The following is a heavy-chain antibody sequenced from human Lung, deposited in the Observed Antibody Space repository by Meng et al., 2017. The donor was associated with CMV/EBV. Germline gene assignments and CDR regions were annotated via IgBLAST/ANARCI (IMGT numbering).Heavy chain of an antibody. CDR3: ATDTCFYASCYVGSFHHYFYGMDV. V-gene: IGHV1-69*08. J-gene: IGHJ6*02. CDR2: IIPILDAT. D-gene: IGHD2-2*01. CDR1: GGASTSYT. Sequence: SVKVSCKASGGASTSYTINWVRQAPGQGFEWMGRIIPILDATNYAQKFQGRVTITADKSTATAYLELGSLRSDDTAVYYCATDTCFYASCYVGSFHHYFYGMDVWGQGTTVTVSS.